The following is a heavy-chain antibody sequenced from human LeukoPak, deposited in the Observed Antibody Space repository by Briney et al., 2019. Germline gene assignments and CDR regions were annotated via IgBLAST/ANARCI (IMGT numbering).Heavy chain of an antibody. CDR3: ARQISRFLGWSAPFYMYV. J-gene: IGHJ6*03. CDR1: DGSISGDY. CDR2: IYDSGST. V-gene: IGHV4-59*08. Sequence: SETLSLTCTVSDGSISGDYWSWLRQPPGKGLEWIGYIYDSGSTNYNPSLKSRVTISVDTSKNHFSLKLSSLTAADTALYYFARQISRFLGWSAPFYMYVWGKGTTVTVSS. D-gene: IGHD3-3*01.